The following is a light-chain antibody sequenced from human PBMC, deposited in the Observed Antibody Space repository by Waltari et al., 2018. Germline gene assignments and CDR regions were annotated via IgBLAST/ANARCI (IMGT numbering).Light chain of an antibody. CDR1: ATDVGGSRH. CDR2: DVS. J-gene: IGLJ1*01. CDR3: SSYAGSNNYV. Sequence: QSALTQPPSASGSPGQSAPTSCTGPATDVGGSRHVSWCQQHPGKAPKLIIFDVSKRPSGVPDRFSGSKSGNTASLTVSGLQAEDEADYYCSSYAGSNNYVFGTGTKVTVL. V-gene: IGLV2-8*01.